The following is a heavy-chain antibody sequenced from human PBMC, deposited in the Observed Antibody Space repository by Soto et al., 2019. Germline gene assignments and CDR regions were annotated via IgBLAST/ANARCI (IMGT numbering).Heavy chain of an antibody. J-gene: IGHJ4*02. CDR2: ISGSGGST. V-gene: IGHV3-23*01. CDR3: AGPDCGGDCYLDY. CDR1: GFTFSSYA. D-gene: IGHD2-21*02. Sequence: GGSLRLSCAASGFTFSSYAMSWVRQAPGKGLEWVSAISGSGGSTYYADSVKGRFTISRDNSKNTLYLQMNSLRAEDTAVYYCAGPDCGGDCYLDYWGQGTLVTVSS.